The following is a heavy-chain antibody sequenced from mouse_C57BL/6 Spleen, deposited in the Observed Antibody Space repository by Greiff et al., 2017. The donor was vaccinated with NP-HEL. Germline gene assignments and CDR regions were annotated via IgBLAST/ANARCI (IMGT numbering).Heavy chain of an antibody. V-gene: IGHV1-52*01. CDR2: IDPSDSET. CDR1: GYTFTSYW. Sequence: QVQLQQPGAELVRPGSSVKLSCKASGYTFTSYWMHWVKQRPIQGLEWIGNIDPSDSETHYNQKFKDKATLTVDKSSSTAYMQISSLTSEDSAVYYCANDVRYAMDYWGQGTSVTVSS. J-gene: IGHJ4*01. CDR3: ANDVRYAMDY. D-gene: IGHD2-12*01.